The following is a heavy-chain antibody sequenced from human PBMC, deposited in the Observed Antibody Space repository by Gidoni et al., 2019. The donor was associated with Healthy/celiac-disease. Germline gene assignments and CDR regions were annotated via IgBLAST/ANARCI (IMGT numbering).Heavy chain of an antibody. V-gene: IGHV7-4-1*02. Sequence: QVQLVQSXXXLKKPGASVKVSCKASGYTFTSYAMHWVRQAPGQGLDWLGWINTNPGNPTYAQGFTGRFVFSLDPSVSTAYLQISSLKAEDTAVYXXARDGFSTYDYIWGSYHNWFDPWGQGTLXXXSS. CDR3: ARDGFSTYDYIWGSYHNWFDP. CDR1: GYTFTSYA. J-gene: IGHJ5*02. D-gene: IGHD3-16*02. CDR2: INTNPGNP.